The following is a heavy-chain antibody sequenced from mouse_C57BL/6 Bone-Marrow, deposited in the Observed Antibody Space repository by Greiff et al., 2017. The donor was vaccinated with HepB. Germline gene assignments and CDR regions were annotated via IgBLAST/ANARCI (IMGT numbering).Heavy chain of an antibody. CDR3: ASYYVNYGAYAMDY. J-gene: IGHJ4*01. D-gene: IGHD2-10*01. CDR1: GYTFTSYW. V-gene: IGHV1-50*01. Sequence: QVHVKQPGAELVKPGASVKLSCKASGYTFTSYWMQWVKQRPGQGLEWIGEIDPSDSYTNYNQKFKGKATLTVDTSSSTAYMQLSSLTSEDSAVYYCASYYVNYGAYAMDYWGQGTSVTVSS. CDR2: IDPSDSYT.